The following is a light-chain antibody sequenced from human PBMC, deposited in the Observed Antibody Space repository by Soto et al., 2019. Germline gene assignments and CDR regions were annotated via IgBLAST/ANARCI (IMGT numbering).Light chain of an antibody. CDR2: KAS. CDR1: QSISSW. J-gene: IGKJ2*01. CDR3: QHYNSS. Sequence: DIQMTQSPSTLSASVGDRVTITCRASQSISSWLAWYQQKPGKAPKLLIYKASSLEGGVPSRFSGSGSGTEFPLTISSLQPYDFATYYCQHYNSSFGQGTKLEIK. V-gene: IGKV1-5*03.